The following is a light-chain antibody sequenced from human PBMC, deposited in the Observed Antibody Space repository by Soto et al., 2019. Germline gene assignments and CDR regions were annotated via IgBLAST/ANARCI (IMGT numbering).Light chain of an antibody. CDR2: AAS. Sequence: DIDLTQSPELLSVSLGETAPINRKTRRSDLRRSETKNYLGWYQKKAGQPPKLFICAASSRAAGVPDRFSGSGSGTDFTLTISRLEAEDVAVYYCQQDYSTPVTFGQGTKVDI. CDR3: QQDYSTPVT. CDR1: RSDLRRSETKNY. J-gene: IGKJ1*01. V-gene: IGKV4-1*01.